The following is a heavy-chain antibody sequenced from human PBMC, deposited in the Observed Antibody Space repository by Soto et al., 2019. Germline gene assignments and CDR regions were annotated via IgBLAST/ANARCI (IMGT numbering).Heavy chain of an antibody. CDR3: ARDIIAVNGRIRWFGP. V-gene: IGHV3-74*03. CDR1: CFTFGNFW. D-gene: IGHD6-19*01. Sequence: GGSLTLSCSDSCFTFGNFWLHWVRQAPWKGLEWVSHIGPDGTDIVYADSVKGRFIISRDNARNTVYLKINSLRAEETAVYYWARDIIAVNGRIRWFGPWGQGTLVTVSS. CDR2: IGPDGTDI. J-gene: IGHJ5*02.